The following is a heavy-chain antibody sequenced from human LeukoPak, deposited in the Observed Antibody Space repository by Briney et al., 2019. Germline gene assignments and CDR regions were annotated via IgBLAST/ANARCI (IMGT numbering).Heavy chain of an antibody. D-gene: IGHD3-3*01. CDR3: ARTKGYDFWSGYYPEGYYYYMDV. J-gene: IGHJ6*03. Sequence: GGSLRLSCAASGFTFSSYAMSWVRQAPGKGLEWVSAISGSGGSTYYADSVKGRFTISRDNAKNSLYLQMNSLRAEDTALYYCARTKGYDFWSGYYPEGYYYYMDVWGKGTTVTVSS. CDR1: GFTFSSYA. V-gene: IGHV3-23*01. CDR2: ISGSGGST.